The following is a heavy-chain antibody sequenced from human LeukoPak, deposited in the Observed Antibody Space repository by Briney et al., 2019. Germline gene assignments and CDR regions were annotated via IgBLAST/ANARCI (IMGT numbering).Heavy chain of an antibody. CDR3: AREIVVVVAATYYFDY. CDR2: IKQDGSEK. Sequence: GGSLRLSCAASGFTFSSYWMSWVRQAPGKGLEWVASIKQDGSEKYYVDSVKGRFTISRDNAKNSLYLQMNSLRAEDTAVYYCAREIVVVVAATYYFDYWGQGTLVTVSS. J-gene: IGHJ4*02. V-gene: IGHV3-7*01. CDR1: GFTFSSYW. D-gene: IGHD2-15*01.